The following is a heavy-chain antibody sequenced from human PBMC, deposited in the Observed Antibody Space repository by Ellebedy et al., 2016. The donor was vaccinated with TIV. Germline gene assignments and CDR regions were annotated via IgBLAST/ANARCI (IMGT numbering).Heavy chain of an antibody. CDR3: VRDNSGFDY. Sequence: ASGFTFSSYAMAWVRQAPGKGLESISYLSGGGSTEYDADSVKGRFTMSRDNAKNSVFLQMNSLRAEDTALYYCVRDNSGFDYWGQGTLVTVFS. V-gene: IGHV3-11*01. J-gene: IGHJ4*02. CDR1: GFTFSSYA. CDR2: LSGGGSTE. D-gene: IGHD1-26*01.